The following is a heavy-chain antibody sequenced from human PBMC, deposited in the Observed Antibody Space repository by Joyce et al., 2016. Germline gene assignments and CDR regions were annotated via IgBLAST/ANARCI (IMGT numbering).Heavy chain of an antibody. CDR2: ISYDGSNT. J-gene: IGHJ3*02. Sequence: QVQLVESGGGVVQPGRSLRLSCAASGFTFSSYAVHWVSQAPGKGLGWVAVISYDGSNTYYADSVKGRFTISRDNSKNTLSLQMNSLRAEDTAVYYCARRPIRGAFDIWGQGTMVTVSS. CDR1: GFTFSSYA. V-gene: IGHV3-30*04. CDR3: ARRPIRGAFDI.